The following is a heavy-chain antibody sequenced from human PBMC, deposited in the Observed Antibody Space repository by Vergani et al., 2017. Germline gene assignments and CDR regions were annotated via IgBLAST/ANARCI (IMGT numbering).Heavy chain of an antibody. V-gene: IGHV5-51*03. Sequence: EVQLEQSGAAVKKPGESLEISCKGSGYSFSRNWIAWVRERPGQGLEWMGMIYPSNSETRNNPSVRGQVTMLVDKSISTAYLQWRSLKASDSAMYYCARIYCRGMSCAGTDYFYHIDVWGKGTTVTVS. CDR1: GYSFSRNW. J-gene: IGHJ6*03. CDR3: ARIYCRGMSCAGTDYFYHIDV. CDR2: IYPSNSET. D-gene: IGHD3/OR15-3a*01.